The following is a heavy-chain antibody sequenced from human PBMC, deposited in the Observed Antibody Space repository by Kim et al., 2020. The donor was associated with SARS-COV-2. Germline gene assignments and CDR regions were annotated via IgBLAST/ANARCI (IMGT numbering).Heavy chain of an antibody. J-gene: IGHJ4*02. CDR3: ARPGYSGYGYDY. Sequence: NNNPSHKRRVTTAVDKSKNQFSLKRSSVTAADTAVYYCARPGYSGYGYDYWGQGTLVTVSS. D-gene: IGHD5-12*01. V-gene: IGHV4-4*02.